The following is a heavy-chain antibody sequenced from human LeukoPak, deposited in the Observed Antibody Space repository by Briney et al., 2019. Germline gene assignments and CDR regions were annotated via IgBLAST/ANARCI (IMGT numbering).Heavy chain of an antibody. D-gene: IGHD3-22*01. J-gene: IGHJ4*02. CDR2: IYSGGST. CDR1: GFTVSSNY. V-gene: IGHV3-53*01. CDR3: ARDHSGYLTYYFDY. Sequence: GESLKISCAASGFTVSSNYMSWVRQAPGKGLEWVSVIYSGGSTYYADSVKGRFTISRDNSRNTLYLQMNSLRAEDTAVYYCARDHSGYLTYYFDYWGQGTLVTVSS.